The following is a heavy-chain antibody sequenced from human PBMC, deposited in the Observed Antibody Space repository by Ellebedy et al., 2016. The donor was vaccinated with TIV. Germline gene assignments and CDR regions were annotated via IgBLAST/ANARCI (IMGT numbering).Heavy chain of an antibody. D-gene: IGHD3-22*01. CDR2: ISYDGDIK. J-gene: IGHJ4*02. CDR1: GFTFDAFA. CDR3: ARDRRNSDYYPYFAYFFDY. Sequence: GGSLRLXXAASGFTFDAFALHWVRQAPGKGLEWVGVISYDGDIKYYADSVQGRFTISRDNSANTLYLEMSNLRPGDTAIYYCARDRRNSDYYPYFAYFFDYWGQGSLVTVSS. V-gene: IGHV3-30*04.